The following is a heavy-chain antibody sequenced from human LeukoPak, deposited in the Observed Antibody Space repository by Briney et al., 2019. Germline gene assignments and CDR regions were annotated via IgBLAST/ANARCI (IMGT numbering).Heavy chain of an antibody. D-gene: IGHD3-16*01. CDR1: GFPFNNYG. Sequence: GGSLSLSCTASGFPFNNYGIHWVRQAPGKGLEWVAVIWYDGSKKYYADSVQGRFTISRDNSKNTVYLQMNSLRAEDTAVYYCARDYDHYFDYWGQGNLVTVSS. CDR3: ARDYDHYFDY. V-gene: IGHV3-33*01. CDR2: IWYDGSKK. J-gene: IGHJ4*02.